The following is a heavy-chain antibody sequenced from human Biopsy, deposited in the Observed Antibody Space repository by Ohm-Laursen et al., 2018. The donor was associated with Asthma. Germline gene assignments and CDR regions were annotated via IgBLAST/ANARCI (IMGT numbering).Heavy chain of an antibody. CDR3: VRKAGSCISRTCYSLDF. CDR2: FISFFGTT. V-gene: IGHV1-69*13. Sequence: ASVKVSCESLGGTFNTFVIGWARQAPRQGLGWMSEFISFFGTTTYPQTFLDRVTITVDDSTSAVYMEFSRLGSEDTALYYCVRKAGSCISRTCYSLDFWGQGTLVTVSS. J-gene: IGHJ4*02. CDR1: GGTFNTFV. D-gene: IGHD2-15*01.